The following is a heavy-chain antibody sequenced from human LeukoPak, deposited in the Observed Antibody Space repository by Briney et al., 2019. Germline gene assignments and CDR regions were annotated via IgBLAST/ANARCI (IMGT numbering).Heavy chain of an antibody. V-gene: IGHV3-66*02. D-gene: IGHD3-3*01. CDR2: IYSGGST. J-gene: IGHJ6*03. Sequence: GGSLRLSCAASGFTVSSNYMSRVRQAPGKGLERVSVIYSGGSTYYTDSVKGRFTISRDNSKNTLYLQMNSLRAEDTAVYYCHSEGFLGTGYYMDVWGKGTTVTVSS. CDR3: HSEGFLGTGYYMDV. CDR1: GFTVSSNY.